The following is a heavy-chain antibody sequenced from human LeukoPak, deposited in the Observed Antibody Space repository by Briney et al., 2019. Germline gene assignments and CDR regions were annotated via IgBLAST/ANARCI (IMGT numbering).Heavy chain of an antibody. CDR2: IKHDGSAT. Sequence: GGPLRLSCAASGFTFSNYWMHWIRQVPGKGLVWVSHIKHDGSATNYADSVKGRFTISRDNAKNTLYLQMNSLRAEDTAVYYCVSGSLQSGYNFDYWGQGALVTVSS. J-gene: IGHJ4*02. CDR1: GFTFSNYW. D-gene: IGHD3-3*01. CDR3: VSGSLQSGYNFDY. V-gene: IGHV3-74*01.